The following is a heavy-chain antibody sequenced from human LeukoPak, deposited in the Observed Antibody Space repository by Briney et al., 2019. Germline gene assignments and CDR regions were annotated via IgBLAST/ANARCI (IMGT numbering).Heavy chain of an antibody. V-gene: IGHV1-8*03. CDR1: GYTFTSYD. CDR3: ARGPLHWFDP. J-gene: IGHJ5*02. CDR2: KNPNSGNT. Sequence: ASVKVSCKASGYTFTSYDINWVRQATGQRLKWMEWKNPNSGNTGYAQKFQGRVTITRNTSISTAYMELSSLRSEDTAVYYCARGPLHWFDPWGQGTLVTVSS.